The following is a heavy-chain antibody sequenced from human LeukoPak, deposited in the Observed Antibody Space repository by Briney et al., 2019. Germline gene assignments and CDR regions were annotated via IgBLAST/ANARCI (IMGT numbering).Heavy chain of an antibody. Sequence: SETLSLTCAVYGGSFSGYYWSWIRQPPGKGLEWIGEMNHSGSTNYNPSLKSRLTISVDTSKTQFSLKLSSVTAADTAVYYCARQILYYYDSSGYYNYWGQGTLVTVSS. V-gene: IGHV4-34*01. CDR3: ARQILYYYDSSGYYNY. J-gene: IGHJ4*02. D-gene: IGHD3-22*01. CDR2: MNHSGST. CDR1: GGSFSGYY.